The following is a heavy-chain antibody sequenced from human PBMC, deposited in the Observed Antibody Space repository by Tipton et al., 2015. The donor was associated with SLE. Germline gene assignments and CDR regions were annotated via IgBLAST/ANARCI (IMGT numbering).Heavy chain of an antibody. Sequence: QSGAEVKKPGSSVKVSCKASGGTFSSYAISWVRQAPGQGLEWMGGIIPIFGTANYAQKFQGRVTITTDESTSTAYMELSSLRSEDTAVYYCASGDCSSTSRYRAEYFQHWGQGTLVTVSS. CDR1: GGTFSSYA. J-gene: IGHJ1*01. CDR2: IIPIFGTA. V-gene: IGHV1-69*05. D-gene: IGHD2-2*01. CDR3: ASGDCSSTSRYRAEYFQH.